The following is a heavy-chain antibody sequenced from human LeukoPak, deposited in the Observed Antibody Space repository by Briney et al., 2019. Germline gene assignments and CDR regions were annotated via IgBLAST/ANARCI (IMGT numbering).Heavy chain of an antibody. V-gene: IGHV4-39*07. J-gene: IGHJ4*02. CDR2: IYYSGST. Sequence: PSETLSLTCTVSGGSISSSSYYWGWIRQPPGKGLEWIGSIYYSGSTYYNPSLKSRVTISVDTSKNQFSLKLSSVTAADTAVYYCARVGSGWYVDYWGQGTLVTVSS. D-gene: IGHD6-19*01. CDR3: ARVGSGWYVDY. CDR1: GGSISSSSYY.